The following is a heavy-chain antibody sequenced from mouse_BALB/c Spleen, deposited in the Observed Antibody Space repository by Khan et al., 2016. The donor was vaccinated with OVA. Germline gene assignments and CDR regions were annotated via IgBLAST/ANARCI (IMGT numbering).Heavy chain of an antibody. J-gene: IGHJ2*01. CDR2: IWGGGST. V-gene: IGHV2-6-5*01. CDR3: AKHLILYPYYVDY. Sequence: QVQLKQSGPGLVAPSQSLSITCTVSGFSLTDYGVSWIRQPPGKGLEWLGVIWGGGSTYYNSALKSRLSISKDNSKRQVFLKMNSLQTDDTAMYYCAKHLILYPYYVDYWGQGTTLTVSS. CDR1: GFSLTDYG.